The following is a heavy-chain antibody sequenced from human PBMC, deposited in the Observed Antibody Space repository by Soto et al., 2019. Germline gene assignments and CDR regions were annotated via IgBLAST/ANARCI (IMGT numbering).Heavy chain of an antibody. Sequence: GGSLRLSCAASGFSFSPYWIHWVRQAPGKGLVWVSRINPDGTSAYYSDSVKDRFTVSRDNAKNALYLEMNSLRVEDTAMYYCARAPGSTRHAFEIWRQGTMDTVSS. CDR2: INPDGTSA. J-gene: IGHJ3*02. D-gene: IGHD6-13*01. V-gene: IGHV3-74*01. CDR1: GFSFSPYW. CDR3: ARAPGSTRHAFEI.